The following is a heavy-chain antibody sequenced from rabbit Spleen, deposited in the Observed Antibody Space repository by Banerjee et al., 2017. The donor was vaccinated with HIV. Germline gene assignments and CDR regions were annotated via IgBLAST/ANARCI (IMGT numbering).Heavy chain of an antibody. CDR3: ARDSGTSFSSYGMDL. CDR1: GVSFSSSYY. Sequence: VESGGDLVKPGASLTLTCTASGVSFSSSYYMYWVRQAPGRGLEWIASMRIGVSGTYYANWPKGRFTISKTSSTTVTLQMTSLTAADMATYFCARDSGTSFSSYGMDLWGQGTLVTVS. CDR2: MRIGVSGT. J-gene: IGHJ6*01. D-gene: IGHD8-1*01. V-gene: IGHV1S40*01.